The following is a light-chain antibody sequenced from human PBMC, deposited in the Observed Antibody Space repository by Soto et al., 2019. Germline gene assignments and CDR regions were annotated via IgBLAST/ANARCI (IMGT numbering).Light chain of an antibody. Sequence: IQMTQSPSTLYESVGDRVTITCRASQSISSWLAWYQQKPGKAPKLLIYDASSLESGVPSRFSGSGSGTEFTLTISSLQPDDFATYYCQQYNSYPYTFGQGTRLEIK. CDR3: QQYNSYPYT. V-gene: IGKV1-5*01. J-gene: IGKJ2*01. CDR1: QSISSW. CDR2: DAS.